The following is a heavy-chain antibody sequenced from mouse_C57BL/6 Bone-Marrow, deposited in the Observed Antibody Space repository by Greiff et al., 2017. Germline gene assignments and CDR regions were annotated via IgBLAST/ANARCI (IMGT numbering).Heavy chain of an antibody. V-gene: IGHV5-6*01. Sequence: EVQLVESGGDLVKPGGSLKLSCAASGFTFSSYGMSWVRQTPDKRLEWVATISSGGGYTYYPESVKGRFTISRENAKNTLYLQMSSLKSEDTAMYYGARHGGYYGNGYCDVWGRGTTATVSA. CDR2: ISSGGGYT. CDR1: GFTFSSYG. D-gene: IGHD2-1*01. J-gene: IGHJ1*03. CDR3: ARHGGYYGNGYCDV.